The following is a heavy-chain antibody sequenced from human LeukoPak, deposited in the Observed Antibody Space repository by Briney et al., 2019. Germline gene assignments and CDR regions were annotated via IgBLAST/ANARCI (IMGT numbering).Heavy chain of an antibody. J-gene: IGHJ4*02. Sequence: GGSLRLSCAASGFTFSSYSMNWVRQAPGKGLEWVSSISSSSSYIYYADSVKGRFTISRDNAKNSLYLQMNSLRAEDTAVYYCANGIAAAGGFDYWGQGTLVTVSS. V-gene: IGHV3-21*04. CDR3: ANGIAAAGGFDY. D-gene: IGHD6-13*01. CDR2: ISSSSSYI. CDR1: GFTFSSYS.